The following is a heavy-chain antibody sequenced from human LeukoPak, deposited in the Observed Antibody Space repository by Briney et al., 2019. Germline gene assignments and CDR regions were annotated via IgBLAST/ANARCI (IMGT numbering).Heavy chain of an antibody. CDR1: GGSISSGSYY. CDR3: ARGGGLY. V-gene: IGHV4-61*02. J-gene: IGHJ4*02. D-gene: IGHD1-26*01. Sequence: SETLSLTCTVSGGSISSGSYYWSWIRQPAGKGLEWIGRIYTSGSTNYNPSLKSRVTILVDTSKNQFSLKLSSVTAADTAVYYCARGGGLYWGQGTLVTVSS. CDR2: IYTSGST.